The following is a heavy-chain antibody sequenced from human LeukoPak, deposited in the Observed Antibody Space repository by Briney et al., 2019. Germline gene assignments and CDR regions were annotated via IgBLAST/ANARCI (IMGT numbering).Heavy chain of an antibody. CDR2: ISGSGGST. CDR1: GFTFTNAW. Sequence: GGSLRLSCAASGFTFTNAWMCWVRQAPGKGLEWVSAISGSGGSTYYADSVKGRFTISRDNSKNTLYPQMNSLRAEDTAVYYCAKDGAAAGNVDYWGQGTLVTVSS. D-gene: IGHD6-13*01. V-gene: IGHV3-23*01. J-gene: IGHJ4*02. CDR3: AKDGAAAGNVDY.